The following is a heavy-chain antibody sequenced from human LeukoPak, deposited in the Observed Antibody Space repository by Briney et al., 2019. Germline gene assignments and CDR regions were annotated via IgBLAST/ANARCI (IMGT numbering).Heavy chain of an antibody. J-gene: IGHJ6*03. D-gene: IGHD3-22*01. V-gene: IGHV4-34*01. Sequence: SETPSLTCVDYGGSFSGYYWTWIRQTPEKGLEWIGEMNPSGSTNYNPSLKSRVTISVDTSKNQFSLELSSVTAADTAVYYCARGRQDVTMIVVVMTAVSYYLDVWGKGTTVTVS. CDR1: GGSFSGYY. CDR3: ARGRQDVTMIVVVMTAVSYYLDV. CDR2: MNPSGST.